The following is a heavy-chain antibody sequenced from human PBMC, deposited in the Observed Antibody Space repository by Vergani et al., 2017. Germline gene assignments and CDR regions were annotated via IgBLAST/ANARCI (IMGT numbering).Heavy chain of an antibody. D-gene: IGHD6-19*01. CDR3: ARDGGWLVRYYFDY. CDR1: GFTFSSYG. V-gene: IGHV3-30*19. J-gene: IGHJ4*02. Sequence: QVQLVESGGGVVQPGRSLRLSCAASGFTFSSYGMHWVRQAPGKGLEWVAVISYDGSNKYYADSVKGRFTISRDNSKNTLYLQMNSLRAEDTAVYYCARDGGWLVRYYFDYWGQGTLVTVPS. CDR2: ISYDGSNK.